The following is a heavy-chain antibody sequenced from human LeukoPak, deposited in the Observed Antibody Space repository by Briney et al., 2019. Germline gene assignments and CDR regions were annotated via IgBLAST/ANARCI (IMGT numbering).Heavy chain of an antibody. CDR1: GFTFSSYS. CDR2: ISSSSSYI. CDR3: ARGSSANGGDY. D-gene: IGHD2-8*01. Sequence: PGGSLRLSCAASGFTFSSYSMNWVRQAPGKGLEWVSSISSSSSYIYYADSVKGRFTISRDNSKNMLYLEVNSLRAEDTAVYYCARGSSANGGDYWGQGTLVTVSS. J-gene: IGHJ4*02. V-gene: IGHV3-21*01.